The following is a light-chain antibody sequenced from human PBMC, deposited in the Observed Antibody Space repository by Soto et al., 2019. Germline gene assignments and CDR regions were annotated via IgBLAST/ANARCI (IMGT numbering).Light chain of an antibody. CDR2: EAS. CDR1: QSVGSTY. J-gene: IGKJ2*01. Sequence: EILLTQSPGTLSLSPGERATLSCRTSQSVGSTYLAWYQQKPGQAPRLLIYEASRRATGIPDRFSGSGSGTDFTLIIRRLEPEDFAVYYCQQFGTSPRYTFGQGTKLEI. CDR3: QQFGTSPRYT. V-gene: IGKV3-20*01.